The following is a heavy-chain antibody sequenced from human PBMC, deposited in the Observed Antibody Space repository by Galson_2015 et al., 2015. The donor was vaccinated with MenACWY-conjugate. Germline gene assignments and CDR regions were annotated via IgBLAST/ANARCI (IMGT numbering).Heavy chain of an antibody. D-gene: IGHD3-22*01. Sequence: YSGGTSYNPSLKSRVTISKDTSKNQFSLKLNSVTAADTAVYYCARDYDSSGAYFDYWGQGTLVTVSS. CDR3: ARDYDSSGAYFDY. V-gene: IGHV4-39*07. CDR2: YSGGT. J-gene: IGHJ4*02.